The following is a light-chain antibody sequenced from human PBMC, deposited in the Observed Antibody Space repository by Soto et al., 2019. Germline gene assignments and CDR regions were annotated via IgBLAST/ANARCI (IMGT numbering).Light chain of an antibody. J-gene: IGKJ2*01. CDR2: VSS. CDR1: QSVSSSY. V-gene: IGKV3-20*01. CDR3: QQYGSSLPYT. Sequence: EIVLTQSPGTLSLSPGERATLSCRASQSVSSSYLAWYQQKPGQAPRLLIYVSSSRATGIPERFSGSGSGTDFTLTISRLEPEDFAVYYCQQYGSSLPYTFGQWTKLEIK.